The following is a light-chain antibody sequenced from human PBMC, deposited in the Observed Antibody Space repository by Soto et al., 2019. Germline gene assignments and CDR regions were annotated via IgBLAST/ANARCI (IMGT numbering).Light chain of an antibody. Sequence: QSVLTQPASVSGSPGQSITISCTGTNSDVGGYNYVSWYQHHPGKAPKLIIYEVSNRPSGVSNRFSGSKSGNTASLTISGLQAEDESEYYCTSYTSSSPRVFGTGTKLTVL. V-gene: IGLV2-14*01. CDR2: EVS. CDR3: TSYTSSSPRV. CDR1: NSDVGGYNY. J-gene: IGLJ1*01.